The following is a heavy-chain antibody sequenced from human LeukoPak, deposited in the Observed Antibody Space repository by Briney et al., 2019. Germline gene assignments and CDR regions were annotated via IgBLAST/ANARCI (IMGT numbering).Heavy chain of an antibody. V-gene: IGHV4-31*03. D-gene: IGHD4/OR15-4a*01. J-gene: IGHJ6*02. Sequence: SETLSLTCTVSGGSISSGGYYWSWIRQHPGKGLEWIGYIYYSGSTYYNPSLKSRVTISVDTSKNQFSLKLSSVTAADTAVYYCARGNDYGEGYYGMDVWGQGTTVTVSS. CDR1: GGSISSGGYY. CDR2: IYYSGST. CDR3: ARGNDYGEGYYGMDV.